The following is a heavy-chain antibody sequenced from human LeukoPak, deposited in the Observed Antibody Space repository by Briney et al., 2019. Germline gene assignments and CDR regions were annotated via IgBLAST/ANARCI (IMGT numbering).Heavy chain of an antibody. V-gene: IGHV1-69*13. Sequence: SVKVSCKASGGTFSSFLITWVRQALGQGLEWMGGIIPIFGTVTYAQKFQGRVTITADESTGTAYMELGSLRSEDTAVYYCARQIRGWLADYWGQGTLVTVSS. CDR3: ARQIRGWLADY. D-gene: IGHD2-15*01. CDR2: IIPIFGTV. CDR1: GGTFSSFL. J-gene: IGHJ4*02.